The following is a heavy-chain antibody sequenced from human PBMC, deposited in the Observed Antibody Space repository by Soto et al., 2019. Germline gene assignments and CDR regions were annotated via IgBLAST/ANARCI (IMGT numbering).Heavy chain of an antibody. J-gene: IGHJ6*02. V-gene: IGHV1-69*02. Sequence: QVQLVQSGAEVKKPGSSVKVSCKASGGTFSSYTISWVRQAPGQGLEWMGRIIPILGIANYAQKFQGRVTITADKSTSTAYMELSSLRFEDTAVYYCATRSTGYYYGMDVWGQGTTVTVSS. D-gene: IGHD1-1*01. CDR3: ATRSTGYYYGMDV. CDR2: IIPILGIA. CDR1: GGTFSSYT.